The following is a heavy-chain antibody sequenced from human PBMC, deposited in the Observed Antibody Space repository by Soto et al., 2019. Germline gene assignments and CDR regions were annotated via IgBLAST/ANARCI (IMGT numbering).Heavy chain of an antibody. CDR2: IYPGDSDT. D-gene: IGHD6-19*01. CDR3: AAWQWLVQDAFDI. CDR1: GYSFTSYW. Sequence: PGESLKISCKGSGYSFTSYWIGWVRQMPGKGLEWMGIIYPGDSDTRYSPSFQGQVTISADKSISTAYLQWSSLKASDTAMYYCAAWQWLVQDAFDIWGQGTMVTVSS. V-gene: IGHV5-51*01. J-gene: IGHJ3*02.